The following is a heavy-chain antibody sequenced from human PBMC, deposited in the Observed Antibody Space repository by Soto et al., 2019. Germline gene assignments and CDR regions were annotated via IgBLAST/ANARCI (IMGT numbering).Heavy chain of an antibody. Sequence: GGSVRLSCAASGYSFRMYWMHWVRQVPGKGPEWVSRINDDGISTNFADSVKGRFTISRDSAKNTPYLQMNALRVEDTGVYYCTRRPRPTSTGTGAFWGQGT. J-gene: IGHJ4*02. D-gene: IGHD1-1*01. CDR3: TRRPRPTSTGTGAF. CDR2: INDDGIST. V-gene: IGHV3-74*01. CDR1: GYSFRMYW.